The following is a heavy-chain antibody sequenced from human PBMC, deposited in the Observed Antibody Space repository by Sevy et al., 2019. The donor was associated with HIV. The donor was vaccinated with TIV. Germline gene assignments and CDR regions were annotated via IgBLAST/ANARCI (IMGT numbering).Heavy chain of an antibody. V-gene: IGHV3-49*04. D-gene: IGHD1-26*01. CDR1: GFTFGDYS. CDR3: TRWSLGQSIFDY. J-gene: IGHJ4*02. Sequence: GGSLRLSCTASGFTFGDYSMSWVRQAPGKGLEWVAFIKSKVLGGTTESAASVKGRFTISRDDSKSIAYLQVNNLKTEDTAVYYCTRWSLGQSIFDYWGQGTLVTVSS. CDR2: IKSKVLGGTT.